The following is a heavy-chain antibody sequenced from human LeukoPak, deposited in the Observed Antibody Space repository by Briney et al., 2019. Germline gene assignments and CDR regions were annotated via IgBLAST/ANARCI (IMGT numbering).Heavy chain of an antibody. CDR1: GFIFSHYW. CDR3: ARDSLDSSGYSPDGMDV. CDR2: IKEDGSEK. V-gene: IGHV3-7*01. D-gene: IGHD3-22*01. J-gene: IGHJ6*02. Sequence: PGGSLRLSCAASGFIFSHYWMSWVRQAPGKGLEWVANIKEDGSEKYYVDSVKGRFGISRDNAENSLYLQVNSLRAEDTAVYYCARDSLDSSGYSPDGMDVWGQGTTVTVSS.